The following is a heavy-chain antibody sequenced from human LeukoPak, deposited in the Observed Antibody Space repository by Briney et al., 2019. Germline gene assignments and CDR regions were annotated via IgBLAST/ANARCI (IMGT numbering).Heavy chain of an antibody. CDR3: ASERGATQYFDY. Sequence: SVKVSCKASGGTFSSYVITWVRQAPGQGLEWMGRIIPMLDIQNYAQKFQGRVTITAGKSTSTAYMELSSLRSEDTAVYYCASERGATQYFDYWGQGTLVTVSS. J-gene: IGHJ4*02. V-gene: IGHV1-69*04. D-gene: IGHD3-10*01. CDR2: IIPMLDIQ. CDR1: GGTFSSYV.